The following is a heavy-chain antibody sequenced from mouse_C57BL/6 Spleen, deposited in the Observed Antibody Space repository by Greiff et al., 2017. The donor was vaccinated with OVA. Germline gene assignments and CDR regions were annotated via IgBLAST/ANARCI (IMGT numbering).Heavy chain of an antibody. Sequence: QVQLQQSGPGLVQPSQSLSITCTVSGFSLTSYGVHWVRQSPGKGLEWLGVIWRGGSTAYNAAFMSRLSITKDNSKSQVFFKMNSLQADDTAIYYCANPYPAPEDYAMDYWGQGTSVTVSS. CDR2: IWRGGST. V-gene: IGHV2-5*01. CDR3: ANPYPAPEDYAMDY. J-gene: IGHJ4*01. CDR1: GFSLTSYG.